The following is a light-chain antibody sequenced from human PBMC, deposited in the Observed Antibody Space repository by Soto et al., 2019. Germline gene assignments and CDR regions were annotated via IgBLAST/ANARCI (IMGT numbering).Light chain of an antibody. J-gene: IGKJ4*01. V-gene: IGKV1-5*01. Sequence: DIQMTQSPSTLSASVGDRVIITCRASQSISTWLAWYQQKPGEGPKLLIYSASTLQSGVPSRFSGSGSGTEFTLTISGLQPDDFATYYRQQYDGNFGGGTKV. CDR1: QSISTW. CDR3: QQYDGN. CDR2: SAS.